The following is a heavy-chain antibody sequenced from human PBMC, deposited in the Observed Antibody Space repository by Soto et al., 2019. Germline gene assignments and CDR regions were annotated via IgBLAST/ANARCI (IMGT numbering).Heavy chain of an antibody. CDR1: GFTFSSYG. Sequence: GGSLRLSCAASGFTFSSYGMSWVRQAPGKGREWVVNIKQDGSEKYYVDSVKGRFTISRDNAKNSLYLQMNSLRAEDTAVYYCARHLTYYYDSSGYLCAYYYYGMDVWGQGTTVTVSS. J-gene: IGHJ6*02. CDR3: ARHLTYYYDSSGYLCAYYYYGMDV. CDR2: IKQDGSEK. D-gene: IGHD3-22*01. V-gene: IGHV3-7*01.